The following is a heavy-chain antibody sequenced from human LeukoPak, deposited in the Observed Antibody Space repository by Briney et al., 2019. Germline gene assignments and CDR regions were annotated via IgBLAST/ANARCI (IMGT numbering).Heavy chain of an antibody. J-gene: IGHJ3*02. CDR2: ISYDESIQ. V-gene: IGHV3-33*01. CDR3: ARAGPCAFDI. CDR1: GFSFSSHG. Sequence: GRSLRLSCAASGFSFSSHGMHWVRQAPGKGLEWVAVISYDESIQYYADSVKGRFTISRDNSKNTLYLQMNSLRAEDTAVYYCARAGPCAFDIWGQGTMVTLSS.